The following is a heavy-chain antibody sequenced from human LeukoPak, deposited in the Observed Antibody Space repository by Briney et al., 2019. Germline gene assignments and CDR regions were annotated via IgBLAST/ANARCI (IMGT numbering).Heavy chain of an antibody. CDR3: ARSVTYYYDSSGYYSWWFDP. Sequence: ASVKVSFKASGYTFTSYGISWVRQAPGQGLEWMGWISAYNGNTNYAQKLQGRVTMTTDTSTSTAYMELRSLRSDDTAVYYCARSVTYYYDSSGYYSWWFDPWGQGTLVTVSS. J-gene: IGHJ5*02. D-gene: IGHD3-22*01. CDR1: GYTFTSYG. CDR2: ISAYNGNT. V-gene: IGHV1-18*01.